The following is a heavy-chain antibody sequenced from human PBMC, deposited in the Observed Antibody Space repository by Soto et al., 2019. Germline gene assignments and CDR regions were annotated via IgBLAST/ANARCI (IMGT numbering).Heavy chain of an antibody. CDR2: IYDSGSP. CDR3: ARGVGSSPPRY. CDR1: GGSISVYY. Sequence: TLSLTCTISGGSISVYYWSWIRQSPGQGLEWIGYIYDSGSPYYNPSLKTRVTISADTSKNQISLKLTPATAADTAVYFCARGVGSSPPRYWGRGTLVTVSS. D-gene: IGHD3-9*01. J-gene: IGHJ4*02. V-gene: IGHV4-59*01.